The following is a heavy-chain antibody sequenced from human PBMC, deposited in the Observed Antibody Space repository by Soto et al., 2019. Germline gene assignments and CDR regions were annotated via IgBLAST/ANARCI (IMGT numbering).Heavy chain of an antibody. CDR1: GFTFSSYA. CDR3: ARGVYPARRYDTSGADY. V-gene: IGHV3-30-3*01. J-gene: IGHJ4*02. Sequence: QVHLVESGGGVVQPGRSLRLSCAASGFTFSSYALHWVRQAPGKGLEWVAVISYDSGDKYYADSVKGRFTISRDYSKNTLYLQMISLRPEDTAVYYCARGVYPARRYDTSGADYWGQGTLVTVSS. D-gene: IGHD3-22*01. CDR2: ISYDSGDK.